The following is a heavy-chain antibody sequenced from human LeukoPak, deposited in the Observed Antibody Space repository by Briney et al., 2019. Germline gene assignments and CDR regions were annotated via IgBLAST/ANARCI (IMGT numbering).Heavy chain of an antibody. D-gene: IGHD3-10*01. V-gene: IGHV4-4*07. Sequence: SETLSLTCTVSGESIKSFYWSWIRQPAGKGLEWIGRIYTSGSTNYSPSLKSRVTMSVDTSKNQFSLKLSSVTAADTAVYYCARGSSRYYYYYYYMDVWGKGTTVTVSS. CDR3: ARGSSRYYYYYYYMDV. J-gene: IGHJ6*03. CDR2: IYTSGST. CDR1: GESIKSFY.